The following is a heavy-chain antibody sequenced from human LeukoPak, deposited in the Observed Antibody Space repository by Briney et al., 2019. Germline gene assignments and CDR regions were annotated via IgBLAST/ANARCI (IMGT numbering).Heavy chain of an antibody. Sequence: ASVKVSCKASGYTFTSYAMNWVRQAPGQGLEWMGWMNPNSGNTGYAQKFQGRVTMTRNTSISTAYMELTSLRSEDTAVYYCARGRIAVAGMSYWGQGTLVTVSS. CDR3: ARGRIAVAGMSY. J-gene: IGHJ4*02. D-gene: IGHD6-19*01. CDR2: MNPNSGNT. CDR1: GYTFTSYA. V-gene: IGHV1-8*02.